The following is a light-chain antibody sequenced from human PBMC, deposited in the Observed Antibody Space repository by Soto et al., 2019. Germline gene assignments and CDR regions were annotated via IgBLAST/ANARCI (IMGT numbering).Light chain of an antibody. Sequence: EIVLTPAPGTLSLSPGERANLSCRASQSVSSSYLAWHQQKPGQAPRILIYGASNRATGIPHRFSGSGSGTIFTLTIDRMERDDFAVYYCHHYGRSPTWPFVQGNKVGSK. CDR3: HHYGRSPTWP. CDR1: QSVSSSY. V-gene: IGKV3-20*01. CDR2: GAS. J-gene: IGKJ1*01.